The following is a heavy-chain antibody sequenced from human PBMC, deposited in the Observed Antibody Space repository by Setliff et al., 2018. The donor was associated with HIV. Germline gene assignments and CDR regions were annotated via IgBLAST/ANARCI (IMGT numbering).Heavy chain of an antibody. V-gene: IGHV4-61*02. CDR2: FYTSGST. CDR3: ARTEDYSYGDAPFDY. CDR1: GGSISSGSYY. J-gene: IGHJ4*01. Sequence: SETLSLTCTVSGGSISSGSYYWSWVRQPAGKGLEWIGRFYTSGSTNYNPSLKSTVTISVDTSKNRFSLNLSSVTAADTAVYYCARTEDYSYGDAPFDYWGHGTLVTVSS. D-gene: IGHD5-18*01.